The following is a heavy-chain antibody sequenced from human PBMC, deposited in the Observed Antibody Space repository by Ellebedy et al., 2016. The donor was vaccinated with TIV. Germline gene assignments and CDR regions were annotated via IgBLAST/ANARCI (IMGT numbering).Heavy chain of an antibody. Sequence: GESLKISCAASGFTFSNAWMSWVRQAPGKGLEWVSYISSGSGSTIYYADSVKGRFTISRDNAKNSLYLQMNSLRAEDTAVYYCARDLRGVREPWGQGTLVTVSS. CDR1: GFTFSNAW. CDR3: ARDLRGVREP. CDR2: ISSGSGSTI. D-gene: IGHD3-10*01. J-gene: IGHJ5*02. V-gene: IGHV3-11*04.